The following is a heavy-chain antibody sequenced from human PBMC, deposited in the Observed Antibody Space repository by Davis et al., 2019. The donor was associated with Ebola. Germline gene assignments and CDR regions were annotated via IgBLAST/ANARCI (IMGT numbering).Heavy chain of an antibody. D-gene: IGHD2-15*01. CDR3: ARTIVASPFDI. V-gene: IGHV1-46*01. CDR1: GYTFTSYY. CDR2: INPSGGST. Sequence: AASVKVSCKASGYTFTSYYMHWVRQAPGQGLEWMGIINPSGGSTSYAQKLQGRVTMTTDTSTSTAYMGLRSLRSDDTAVYYCARTIVASPFDIWGQGTMVTVSS. J-gene: IGHJ3*02.